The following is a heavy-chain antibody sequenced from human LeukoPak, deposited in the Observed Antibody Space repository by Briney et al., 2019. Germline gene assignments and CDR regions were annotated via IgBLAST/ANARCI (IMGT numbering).Heavy chain of an antibody. J-gene: IGHJ3*02. CDR2: ISSSSSYI. V-gene: IGHV3-21*01. CDR1: GFTFSSYS. CDR3: ARKGTMVGNDAFDI. D-gene: IGHD3-10*01. Sequence: PGGSLRLSCAASGFTFSSYSMNWVRQAPGKGLEWVSSISSSSSYIYYADSVKGRFTFSRDNAKNSLYLQMNSLRAEDTAVYYCARKGTMVGNDAFDIWGQGTMVTVSS.